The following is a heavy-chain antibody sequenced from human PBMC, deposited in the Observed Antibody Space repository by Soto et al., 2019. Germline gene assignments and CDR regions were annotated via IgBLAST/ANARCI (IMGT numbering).Heavy chain of an antibody. CDR3: ARDAADYYDSSGYWYYFDY. D-gene: IGHD3-22*01. J-gene: IGHJ4*02. V-gene: IGHV1-69*13. CDR1: GGTFSSYA. CDR2: IIPIFGTA. Sequence: SVKVSCKASGGTFSSYAISWVRQAPGQGLEWMGGIIPIFGTANYAQKFQGRVTITADESTSTAYMELSSLRSEDTAVYYCARDAADYYDSSGYWYYFDYWGQGTLVTVS.